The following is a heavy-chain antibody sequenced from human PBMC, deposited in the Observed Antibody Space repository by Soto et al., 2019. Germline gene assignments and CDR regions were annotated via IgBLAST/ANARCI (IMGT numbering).Heavy chain of an antibody. V-gene: IGHV5-51*01. CDR1: GYTFTNYW. CDR3: AASIFYYGMDV. CDR2: IYPGDSDT. J-gene: IGHJ6*02. Sequence: EVQLVQSGAEVKKPGESLKISCKGSGYTFTNYWIGWVRQMPGKGLEWMGIIYPGDSDTKYNPSFQGQDTISADKPITTTYLRWTSLKASDTAICDGAASIFYYGMDVWGQGPTVTVS.